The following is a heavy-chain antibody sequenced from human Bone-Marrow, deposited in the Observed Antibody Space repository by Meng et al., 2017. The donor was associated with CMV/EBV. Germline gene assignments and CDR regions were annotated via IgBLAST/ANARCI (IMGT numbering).Heavy chain of an antibody. CDR1: GGSISSYY. CDR3: ARETRWNYVDY. D-gene: IGHD3-3*01. Sequence: SETLSLTCTVSGGSISSYYWSWIRQPPGKGLEWIGSIYYSGSTYYNPSLKSRVTISVDTSKNQFSLKLSSVTAADTAVYYCARETRWNYVDYWGQGTLVTVSS. J-gene: IGHJ4*02. V-gene: IGHV4-39*07. CDR2: IYYSGST.